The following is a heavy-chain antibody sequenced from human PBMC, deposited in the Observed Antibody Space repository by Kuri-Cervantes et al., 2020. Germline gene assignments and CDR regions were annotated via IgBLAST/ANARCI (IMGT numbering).Heavy chain of an antibody. CDR2: ISGSGGST. CDR1: GFTFSSYA. CDR3: AKGELLQGYFDY. V-gene: IGHV3-23*01. D-gene: IGHD1-26*01. Sequence: LSLTCAASGFTFSSYAMSWVRQAPGKGLEWVSAISGSGGSTYYADSVKGRFTISRDNSKNTLYLQMNSLRAEDTAVYYCAKGELLQGYFDYWGQGTLVTVSS. J-gene: IGHJ4*02.